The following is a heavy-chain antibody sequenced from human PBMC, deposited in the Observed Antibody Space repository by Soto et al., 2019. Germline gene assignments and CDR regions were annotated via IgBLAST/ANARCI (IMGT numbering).Heavy chain of an antibody. CDR3: AHRGTGVGTWYFDL. J-gene: IGHJ2*01. CDR2: IYWDDDK. D-gene: IGHD7-27*01. Sequence: QITLKESGPTLVKPTQTLTLTCTFSGFSLSTSGVGVGWIRQPPEKALEWLALIYWDDDKRYNPSLKSRLTITKDTSKNQVVLTITNTDPVDTATYYCAHRGTGVGTWYFDLWGRGTLVTVSS. CDR1: GFSLSTSGVG. V-gene: IGHV2-5*02.